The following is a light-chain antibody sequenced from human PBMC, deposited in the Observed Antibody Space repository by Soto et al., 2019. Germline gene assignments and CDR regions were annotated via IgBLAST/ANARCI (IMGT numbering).Light chain of an antibody. Sequence: GPGQTASFACGGNNLGSKSVHWYQQKPGQAPVLVVYDDSDRPSGIPERFSGSNSGNTATLTISRVEAGDEADYYCQVWDSSSDHWVFGGGTKLTVL. J-gene: IGLJ3*02. CDR2: DDS. V-gene: IGLV3-21*02. CDR1: NLGSKS. CDR3: QVWDSSSDHWV.